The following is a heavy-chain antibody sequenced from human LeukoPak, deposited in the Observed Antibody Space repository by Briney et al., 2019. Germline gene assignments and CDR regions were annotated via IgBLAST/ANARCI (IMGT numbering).Heavy chain of an antibody. CDR3: ARHHAGLYCSSTSCLNWFDP. J-gene: IGHJ5*02. D-gene: IGHD2-2*01. CDR2: IYYSGST. V-gene: IGHV4-39*01. CDR1: GGSISSSSYD. Sequence: PSETLSLTCTVSGGSISSSSYDWGWIRQPGGKGLEWIVSIYYSGSTYYNPSLKSRVTISVDTSKNQFSLKLSSVSAADTAVYYCARHHAGLYCSSTSCLNWFDPWGQGTLVTVSS.